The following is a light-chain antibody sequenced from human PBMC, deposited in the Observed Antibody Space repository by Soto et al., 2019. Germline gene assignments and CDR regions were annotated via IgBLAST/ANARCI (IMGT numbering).Light chain of an antibody. Sequence: EVVMTQSPDTLSVSPGERATLSCRASQFVSTNLAWYQQKPGQAPRLLIYSAATRATGIPARFSGSGSGTEFTLTISSLQSEDSAVYYCQRFNSWPPLTFGGGTKVAIK. J-gene: IGKJ4*01. CDR1: QFVSTN. V-gene: IGKV3-15*01. CDR2: SAA. CDR3: QRFNSWPPLT.